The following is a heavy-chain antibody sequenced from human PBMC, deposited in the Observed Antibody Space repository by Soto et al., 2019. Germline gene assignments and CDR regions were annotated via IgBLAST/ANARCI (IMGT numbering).Heavy chain of an antibody. CDR2: IWYDGSNK. CDR3: ARDGSPYSYGTYGMDV. J-gene: IGHJ6*01. V-gene: IGHV3-33*01. CDR1: VFTFSIYA. Sequence: PGGALRLNCVSSVFTFSIYAMHWVRQAPGKGLEWVAVIWYDGSNKYYADSVKGRFTISRDNSKNTLYLQMNSLRAEDTAVYYCARDGSPYSYGTYGMDVWGQGTTVTVSS. D-gene: IGHD5-18*01.